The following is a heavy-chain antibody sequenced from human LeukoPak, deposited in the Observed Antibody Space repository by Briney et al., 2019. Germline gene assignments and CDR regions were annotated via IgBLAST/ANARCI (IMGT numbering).Heavy chain of an antibody. D-gene: IGHD4-23*01. CDR2: IYSGGST. J-gene: IGHJ4*02. V-gene: IGHV3-53*01. CDR3: ARAATVVNGRYLDY. Sequence: GGSLRLSCAASGFTVSSNYMSWVRQAPGKGLEWVSVIYSGGSTYYADPVKGRFTISRDNSKNTLYLQMNSLRAEDTAVYYCARAATVVNGRYLDYWGQGTLVTVSS. CDR1: GFTVSSNY.